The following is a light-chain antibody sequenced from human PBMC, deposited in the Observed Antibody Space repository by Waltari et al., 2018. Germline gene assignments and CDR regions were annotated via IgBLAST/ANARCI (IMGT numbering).Light chain of an antibody. J-gene: IGKJ2*01. CDR2: DAS. CDR1: ESVITF. CDR3: EQRSSWPRT. Sequence: ETVLTQSPATLSLSPGVRATLASRASESVITFLSWYQQRPGQAPRLLIYDASKRATGIPARFSGAGSGTDFILTISNLEPEDFALYFCEQRSSWPRTFGQGTKLEMK. V-gene: IGKV3-11*01.